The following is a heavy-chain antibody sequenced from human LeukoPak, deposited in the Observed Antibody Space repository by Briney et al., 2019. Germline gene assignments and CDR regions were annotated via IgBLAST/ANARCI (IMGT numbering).Heavy chain of an antibody. CDR2: IYTSGST. D-gene: IGHD1-26*01. V-gene: IGHV4-61*02. Sequence: PSETLSLTCTVSGGSISSGSYYWSWIRQPAGKGLEWIGRIYTSGSTNYNPSLKSRVTISVDTSKNQFSLKLSSVTAADTAVYYCASRTYSGSYPTWGQGTLVTVSS. J-gene: IGHJ4*02. CDR1: GGSISSGSYY. CDR3: ASRTYSGSYPT.